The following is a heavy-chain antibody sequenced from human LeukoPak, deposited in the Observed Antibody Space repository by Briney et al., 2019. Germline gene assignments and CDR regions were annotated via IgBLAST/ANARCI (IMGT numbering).Heavy chain of an antibody. J-gene: IGHJ6*02. CDR3: AKDTGGNGAYFYAMDV. CDR2: INWDSDTK. Sequence: GRSLRLSCVGSGFAFHNYAMHWVRRPPGKGLEWVSAINWDSDTKAYADSVKGRFTISRDRARNSLYLQMDSLRPEDTALYYCAKDTGGNGAYFYAMDVWGQGTSVTVSS. D-gene: IGHD4-23*01. V-gene: IGHV3-9*01. CDR1: GFAFHNYA.